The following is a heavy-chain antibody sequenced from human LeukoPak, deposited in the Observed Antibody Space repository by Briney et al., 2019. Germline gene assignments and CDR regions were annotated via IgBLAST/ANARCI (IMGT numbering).Heavy chain of an antibody. CDR3: ARSRPSYTYGYDY. CDR2: LNSDGTIT. D-gene: IGHD5-18*01. CDR1: GFPFTNYW. V-gene: IGHV3-74*01. Sequence: PGGSLRLSCAAYGFPFTNYWMHWVRHVPGKGLVWVSRLNSDGTITHYADSVKGRFTISRDNPKNTLYLDMNSLRADDTAVYYCARSRPSYTYGYDYWGQGALVSVSS. J-gene: IGHJ4*02.